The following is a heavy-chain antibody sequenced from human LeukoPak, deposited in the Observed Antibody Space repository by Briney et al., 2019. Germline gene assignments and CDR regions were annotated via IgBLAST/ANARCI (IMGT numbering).Heavy chain of an antibody. CDR1: GGSISSSSYY. J-gene: IGHJ4*02. Sequence: SETLSLTCTVSGGSISSSSYYWGWIRQSPGKGLEWIGSIYYGGSTYYNPSLKSRVTISLDTSKNQFSLKLGSVTAADTAVYYCARRNRWELLDFWGQGTLVTVSS. CDR3: ARRNRWELLDF. D-gene: IGHD1-26*01. V-gene: IGHV4-39*01. CDR2: IYYGGST.